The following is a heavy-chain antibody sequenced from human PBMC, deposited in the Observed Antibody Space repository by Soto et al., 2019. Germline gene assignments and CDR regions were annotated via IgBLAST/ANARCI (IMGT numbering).Heavy chain of an antibody. Sequence: ASVKVSCKASGYTFTGYGISWVRQAPGQGLEWMGWISGYNGDTNYAQKFQDRVSMTIDTSTGTAYMELRSLTSDDTAIYYCAKNGQPPYYYYGLDVWGQGTKVTVS. V-gene: IGHV1-18*01. CDR3: AKNGQPPYYYYGLDV. CDR2: ISGYNGDT. D-gene: IGHD2-8*01. J-gene: IGHJ6*02. CDR1: GYTFTGYG.